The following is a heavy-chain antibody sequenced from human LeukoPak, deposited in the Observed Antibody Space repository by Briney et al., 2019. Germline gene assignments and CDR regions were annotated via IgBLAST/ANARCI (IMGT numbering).Heavy chain of an antibody. J-gene: IGHJ5*02. Sequence: GGSLRLSCTASGLTFSNTWMTWVRQAPGKGLEWVGLIKSKIAGGTTEFAAPVKGRFTISRDDSKSTLYLQMNSLKIEDTAVYYCSAFTWYSLSAWGRGTLVTVSS. CDR3: SAFTWYSLSA. D-gene: IGHD6-13*01. CDR1: GLTFSNTW. CDR2: IKSKIAGGTT. V-gene: IGHV3-15*01.